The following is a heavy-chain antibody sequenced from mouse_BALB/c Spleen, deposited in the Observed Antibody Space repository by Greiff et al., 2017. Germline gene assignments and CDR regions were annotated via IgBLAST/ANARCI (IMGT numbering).Heavy chain of an antibody. V-gene: IGHV10-1*02. CDR1: GFTFNTYA. Sequence: EAGGGLVQPKGSLKLSCAASGFTFNTYAMNWVRQAPGKGLEWVARIRSKSNNYATYYADSVKDRFTISRDDSQSMLYLQMNNLKTEDTAMYYCVSLRYFDVWGAGTTVTVSS. CDR3: VSLRYFDV. J-gene: IGHJ1*01. CDR2: IRSKSNNYAT.